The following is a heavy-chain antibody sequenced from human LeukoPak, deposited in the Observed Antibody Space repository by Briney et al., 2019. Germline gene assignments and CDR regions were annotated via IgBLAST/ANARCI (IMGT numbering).Heavy chain of an antibody. J-gene: IGHJ4*02. D-gene: IGHD3-22*01. CDR2: ISYDGSNK. CDR1: GFTFSSYG. CDR3: AKDSYDRSGYYYYYFAY. Sequence: GGSLRLSCAASGFTFSSYGLHWVRQAPGKGLEWVALISYDGSNKYYADSVKGRFTISRDNSKNTLYLQMNSLRAGDTAVYYCAKDSYDRSGYYYYYFAYWGQGTQVTVSS. V-gene: IGHV3-30*18.